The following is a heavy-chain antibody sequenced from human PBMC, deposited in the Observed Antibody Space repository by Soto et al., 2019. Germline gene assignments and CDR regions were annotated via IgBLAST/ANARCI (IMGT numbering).Heavy chain of an antibody. D-gene: IGHD2-2*01. CDR2: IKEDGSEE. J-gene: IGHJ4*02. V-gene: IGHV3-7*01. CDR1: GFTFSTYW. Sequence: EVQLVQSGGDLVQPGGSLRLSCVASGFTFSTYWMTWVRQAPGKGLEWVAGIKEDGSEEVYVDSVKGRFSISRDNAKTSLYLRLNRLRAEDTAVYYCATAISSPFSNFDYWGQGSLVTVSS. CDR3: ATAISSPFSNFDY.